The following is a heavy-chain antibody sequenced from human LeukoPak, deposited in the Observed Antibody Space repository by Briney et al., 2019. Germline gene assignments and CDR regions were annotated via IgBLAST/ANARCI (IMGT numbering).Heavy chain of an antibody. CDR1: GCTFSGYD. J-gene: IGHJ4*02. CDR3: ANPVSHGSAVTADRDL. CDR2: ISGSGDGT. D-gene: IGHD4-23*01. V-gene: IGHV3-23*01. Sequence: GGSLRLSCAASGCTFSGYDMSWVRQAPGKGLEWVSAISGSGDGTYYADSVKGRFTISGDNSKNTLYLQMNSLRVEDTAVYYCANPVSHGSAVTADRDLGAQGNLVTVSS.